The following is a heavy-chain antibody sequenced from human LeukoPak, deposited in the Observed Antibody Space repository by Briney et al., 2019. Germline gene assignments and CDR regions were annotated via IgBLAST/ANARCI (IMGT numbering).Heavy chain of an antibody. CDR1: GFTVSSDY. Sequence: PGGSLRLSCAASGFTVSSDYMSWVRQAPGKGLEWVSVIYSGDSTYYADSVKGRFTISRDNSKNTLYLQMNSLRAEDTAVYYCAKGGNMGRSLSYFDYWGQGTLVTVSS. D-gene: IGHD1/OR15-1a*01. CDR2: IYSGDST. J-gene: IGHJ4*02. CDR3: AKGGNMGRSLSYFDY. V-gene: IGHV3-53*01.